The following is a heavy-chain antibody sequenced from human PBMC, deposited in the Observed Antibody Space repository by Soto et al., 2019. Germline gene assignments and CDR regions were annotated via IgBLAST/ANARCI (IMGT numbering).Heavy chain of an antibody. CDR2: IYPGDSDT. D-gene: IGHD2-2*01. CDR1: GYSFTSYW. J-gene: IGHJ6*02. Sequence: EVQLVQSGAEVKKPGESLKISCKGSGYSFTSYWIGWVRQMPGKGLEWMGIIYPGDSDTRYSPSFQGQVTISADKSISTAYLQWSSLKASDTAMYYCARHGQDIVLVPAAMGYYYYGMDVWGQGTTVTVSS. V-gene: IGHV5-51*01. CDR3: ARHGQDIVLVPAAMGYYYYGMDV.